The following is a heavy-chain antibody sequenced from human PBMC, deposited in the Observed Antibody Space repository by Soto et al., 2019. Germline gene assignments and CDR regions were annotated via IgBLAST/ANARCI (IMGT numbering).Heavy chain of an antibody. CDR3: AKDLYGAIDY. J-gene: IGHJ4*02. CDR1: GFTFSSYG. Sequence: ESGGGVVQPGRSLRLSCAASGFTFSSYGMHWVRQAPGKGLEWVAVISYDGSNKYYADSVKGRFTISRDNSKNTLYLQMNSLRAEDTAVYYCAKDLYGAIDYWGQGTLVTVSS. D-gene: IGHD2-2*02. CDR2: ISYDGSNK. V-gene: IGHV3-30*18.